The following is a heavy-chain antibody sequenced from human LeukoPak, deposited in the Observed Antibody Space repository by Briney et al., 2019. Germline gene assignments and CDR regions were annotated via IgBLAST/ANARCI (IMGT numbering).Heavy chain of an antibody. Sequence: SETLSLTCTVSGGYISSSSYYWGWIRQPPGKGLEWIGSIYYSGSTYYNPSLKSRVTISVDTSKNQFSLKLSSVTAADTAVYYCASSPLGYCSSTSCYPMWFDPWGQGTLVTVSS. CDR3: ASSPLGYCSSTSCYPMWFDP. D-gene: IGHD2-2*01. V-gene: IGHV4-39*07. CDR1: GGYISSSSYY. J-gene: IGHJ5*02. CDR2: IYYSGST.